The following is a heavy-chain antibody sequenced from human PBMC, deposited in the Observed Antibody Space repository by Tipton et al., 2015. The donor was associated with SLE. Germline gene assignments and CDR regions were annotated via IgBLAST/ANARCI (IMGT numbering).Heavy chain of an antibody. Sequence: QLVQSGAEVKKPGSSVKVSCQSSGGTFNSYTFSWVRQAPGQGLEWVGGFIPIFGTANYAQKFQGRVTITADESTSTVYLEVSSLRSEDTAVFFCARGIRIGGSLTGGGYYYYMDVWGKGTTVTVSS. V-gene: IGHV1-69*01. CDR1: GGTFNSYT. J-gene: IGHJ6*03. CDR3: ARGIRIGGSLTGGGYYYYMDV. D-gene: IGHD3-9*01. CDR2: FIPIFGTA.